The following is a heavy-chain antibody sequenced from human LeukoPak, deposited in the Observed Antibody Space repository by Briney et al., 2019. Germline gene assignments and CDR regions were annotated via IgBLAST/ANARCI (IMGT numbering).Heavy chain of an antibody. D-gene: IGHD6-13*01. Sequence: GGSLRLSCAASGFTFSDYYMSRIRQAPGKGLEWVSYISSGSSFTDYADSVRGRFTISRDNAKNSLHLQIHSLRAEDTAVYYCARSAGGSSYYFDCWGQGTLVTVSS. CDR1: GFTFSDYY. CDR3: ARSAGGSSYYFDC. V-gene: IGHV3-11*06. J-gene: IGHJ4*02. CDR2: ISSGSSFT.